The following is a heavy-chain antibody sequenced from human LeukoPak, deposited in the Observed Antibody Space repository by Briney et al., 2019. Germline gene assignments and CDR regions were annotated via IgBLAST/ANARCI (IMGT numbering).Heavy chain of an antibody. CDR2: IYYSGST. CDR3: ARQDSSCWSAQPKNWFDP. J-gene: IGHJ5*02. Sequence: NPSETLSLTCTVSGGSISSYYLSWIRQPPGKGLEWIGYIYYSGSTNYNPSLKNRVTISVDTSKNQFSLKLSSVTAADTAVYYCARQDSSCWSAQPKNWFDPWGQGTLVTVSS. V-gene: IGHV4-59*08. CDR1: GGSISSYY. D-gene: IGHD6-13*01.